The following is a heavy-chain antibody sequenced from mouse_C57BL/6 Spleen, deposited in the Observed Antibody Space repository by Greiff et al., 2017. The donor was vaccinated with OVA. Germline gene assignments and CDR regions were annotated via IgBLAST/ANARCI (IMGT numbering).Heavy chain of an antibody. Sequence: QVQLQQPGAELVKPGASVKLSCKASGYTFTSYWMHWVKQRPGQGLEWIGMIHPNSGSTNYNEKFKSKATLTVDKSSSTAYMQLSSLTSEDSAVYYCARSVFITTVVAGDYWGQGTTLTVSS. CDR3: ARSVFITTVVAGDY. CDR2: IHPNSGST. D-gene: IGHD1-1*01. V-gene: IGHV1-64*01. CDR1: GYTFTSYW. J-gene: IGHJ2*01.